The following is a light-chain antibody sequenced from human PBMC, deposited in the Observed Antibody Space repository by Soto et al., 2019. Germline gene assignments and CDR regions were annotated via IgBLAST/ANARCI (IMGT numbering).Light chain of an antibody. CDR1: SSNIGSNT. Sequence: QSLLTQPPSASGTPGHRVTISCSGGSSNIGSNTVNWYQHLPGATPKLLIYGNDHRPPGVPDQFYGSKSGTSVVLAISGLQYEDEADYYCTAWDDSLRAVLFGGGTKLTVL. J-gene: IGLJ2*01. V-gene: IGLV1-44*01. CDR3: TAWDDSLRAVL. CDR2: GND.